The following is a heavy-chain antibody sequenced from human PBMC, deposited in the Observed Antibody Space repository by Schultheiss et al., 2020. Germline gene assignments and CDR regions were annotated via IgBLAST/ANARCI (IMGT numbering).Heavy chain of an antibody. CDR3: ARMDHYYYDSSGYYPRSADY. Sequence: SVKVSCKGSGGTFSSYAISWVRQAPGQGLEWMGGIIPIFGTANYAQKFQGRVTITADESTSTAYMELSSLRSEDTAVYYCARMDHYYYDSSGYYPRSADYWGQGTLVTGYS. CDR1: GGTFSSYA. V-gene: IGHV1-69*13. J-gene: IGHJ4*02. D-gene: IGHD3-22*01. CDR2: IIPIFGTA.